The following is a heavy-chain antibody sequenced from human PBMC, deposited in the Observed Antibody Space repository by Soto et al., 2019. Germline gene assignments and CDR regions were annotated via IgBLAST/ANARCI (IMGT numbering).Heavy chain of an antibody. V-gene: IGHV1-18*01. Sequence: QVQLVQSGAEVKKPGASVKVSCKASGYTFSSYFISWVRQAPGQGLEWMGWISAYNGNTNYAQKLQGRVTMTTDTSTSTAYLGLRRPSSAATSVYYCARDLPPVDYWGQGTLVTVSS. CDR3: ARDLPPVDY. CDR2: ISAYNGNT. J-gene: IGHJ4*02. CDR1: GYTFSSYF.